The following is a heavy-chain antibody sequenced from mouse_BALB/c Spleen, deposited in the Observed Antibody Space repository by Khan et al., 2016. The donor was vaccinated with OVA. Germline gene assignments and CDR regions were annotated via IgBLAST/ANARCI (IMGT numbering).Heavy chain of an antibody. Sequence: EVQLQESGPGLVKPSQSLSLTCTVTGYSITSDYAWNWIRQFPGNKLEWMGYISYSGSSSYHQSLKRRISITRDTSKNQFFLQLNSMTTEDTATYYCARGRTYWGQGTSVTVSS. CDR3: ARGRTY. J-gene: IGHJ4*01. V-gene: IGHV3-2*02. CDR1: GYSITSDYA. CDR2: ISYSGSS.